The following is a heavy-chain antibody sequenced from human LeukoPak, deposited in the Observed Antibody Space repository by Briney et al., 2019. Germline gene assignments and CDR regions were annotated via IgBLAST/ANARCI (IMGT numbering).Heavy chain of an antibody. J-gene: IGHJ4*02. V-gene: IGHV3-9*01. D-gene: IGHD2-15*01. CDR3: ATSDPATNDFDY. CDR2: ISWNSGSI. Sequence: GRSLRLSCAASGFTFDDYAMHWVRQAPGKGLEWVSGISWNSGSIGYADSVKGRFTISRDNAKNSLYLQMNSLRAEDTALYYCATSDPATNDFDYWGQGTLVTVSS. CDR1: GFTFDDYA.